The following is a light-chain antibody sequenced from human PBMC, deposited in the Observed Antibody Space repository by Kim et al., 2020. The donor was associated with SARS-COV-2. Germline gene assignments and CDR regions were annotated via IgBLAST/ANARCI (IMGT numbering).Light chain of an antibody. J-gene: IGKJ4*01. CDR2: AAS. CDR3: QQYYSSRVT. V-gene: IGKV1-8*01. CDR1: QGISSY. Sequence: AIRMTQSPSSFSASTGDRVTITCRASQGISSYLAWYQQKPGKAPKLLIYAASTLQSGVPSRFSGSGSGTDFTLTISCLQSEDFATYYCQQYYSSRVTFGGGTKVDIK.